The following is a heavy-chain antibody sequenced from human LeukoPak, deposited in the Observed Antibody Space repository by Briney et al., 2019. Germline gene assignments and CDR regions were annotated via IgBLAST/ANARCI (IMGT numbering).Heavy chain of an antibody. Sequence: GESLKISCKGSGYTFTSYWIAWVRQMPGKGLEWMGIIYPGDSDTRYSPSFQGQVTISADKSISTAYLQWSSLKASDTAMYYCARVGAPAAEWLRGYFDYWGQGTLVTVSS. V-gene: IGHV5-51*01. CDR2: IYPGDSDT. CDR3: ARVGAPAAEWLRGYFDY. D-gene: IGHD3-3*01. J-gene: IGHJ4*02. CDR1: GYTFTSYW.